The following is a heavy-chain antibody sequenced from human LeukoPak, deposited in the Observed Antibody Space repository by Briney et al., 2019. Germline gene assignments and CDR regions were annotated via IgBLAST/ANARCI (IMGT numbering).Heavy chain of an antibody. CDR3: ARVPYGIAAVWYYFDY. Sequence: SVKVSCKASGGTFSSYAISWVRQASGQGLEWMGGIIPIFGTANYAQKFQGRVTITADESTSTAYMELSSLRSEDTAVYYCARVPYGIAAVWYYFDYWGQGTLVTVSS. CDR2: IIPIFGTA. V-gene: IGHV1-69*13. D-gene: IGHD6-13*01. J-gene: IGHJ4*02. CDR1: GGTFSSYA.